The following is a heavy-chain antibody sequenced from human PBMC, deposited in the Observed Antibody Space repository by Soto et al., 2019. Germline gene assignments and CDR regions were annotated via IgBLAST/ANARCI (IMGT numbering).Heavy chain of an antibody. J-gene: IGHJ6*02. CDR3: ARGRVVLRFLEWPTGYYGMDV. CDR2: IYYSGST. Sequence: PSETLSLTCAVYGGSFSGYYWSWIRQSPGKGLEWIGSIYYSGSTNYNPSLKSRVTISVDTSKNQFSLKLSSVTAADTAVYYCARGRVVLRFLEWPTGYYGMDVWGQGTTVTVSS. CDR1: GGSFSGYY. V-gene: IGHV4-34*01. D-gene: IGHD3-3*01.